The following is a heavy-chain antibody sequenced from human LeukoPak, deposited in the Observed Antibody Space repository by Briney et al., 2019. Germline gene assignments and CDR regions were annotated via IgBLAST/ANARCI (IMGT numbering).Heavy chain of an antibody. CDR2: IRYDGSNK. Sequence: GGSLRLSCAASGFTFSSYGMHWVRQAPGKGLEWVAFIRYDGSNKYYADSVKGRFTISRDNSKNTLYLQMNSLRAEDTAVYYCAYLPHVSNVAGVDPWGQGTLVTVSS. J-gene: IGHJ5*02. CDR1: GFTFSSYG. CDR3: AYLPHVSNVAGVDP. D-gene: IGHD2-8*01. V-gene: IGHV3-30*02.